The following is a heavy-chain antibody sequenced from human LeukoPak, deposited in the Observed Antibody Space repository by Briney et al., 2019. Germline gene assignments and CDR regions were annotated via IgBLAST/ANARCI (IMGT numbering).Heavy chain of an antibody. V-gene: IGHV4-59*01. CDR2: IFYSGNT. J-gene: IGHJ3*02. CDR3: ARHRTYYYGSGSPFDAFDI. D-gene: IGHD3-10*01. CDR1: GGSISSYY. Sequence: SETLSLTCTVSGGSISSYYWNWIRQPPGKGLEWIGYIFYSGNTKYNPSLRSRVSISVDTSKNQVSLKLNSVTAADTAVYYCARHRTYYYGSGSPFDAFDIWGQGTMVTVSS.